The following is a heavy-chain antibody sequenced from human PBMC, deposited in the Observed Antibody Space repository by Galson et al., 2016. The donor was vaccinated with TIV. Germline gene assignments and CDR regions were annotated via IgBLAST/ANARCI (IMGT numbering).Heavy chain of an antibody. CDR2: IYSEGNT. V-gene: IGHV3-53*05. Sequence: SLRLSCAASGFSVTYKYMAWVRQAPGKGLEWVSVIYSEGNTYYADSVKGRFSISRDDSKLYLQLNNPTIEDTAIYYCARDYLWGRGTLVTVSP. CDR3: ARDYL. CDR1: GFSVTYKY. J-gene: IGHJ2*01.